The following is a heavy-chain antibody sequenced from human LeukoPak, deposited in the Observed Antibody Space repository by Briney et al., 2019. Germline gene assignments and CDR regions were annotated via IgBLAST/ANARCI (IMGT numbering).Heavy chain of an antibody. D-gene: IGHD3-22*01. Sequence: GGSLRLSCAAFGFTFSSYAMSWVRQAPGKGLEWVSSISGSDDSTYYADSVKGRFTISRDNSKNTLYLQMNSLRAEDTAVYYCATDFYDSTWGQGTLVTVSS. CDR1: GFTFSSYA. CDR3: ATDFYDST. CDR2: ISGSDDST. J-gene: IGHJ5*02. V-gene: IGHV3-23*01.